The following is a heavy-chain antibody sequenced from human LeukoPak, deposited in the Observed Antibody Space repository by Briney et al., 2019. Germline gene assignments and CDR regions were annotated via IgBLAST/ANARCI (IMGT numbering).Heavy chain of an antibody. CDR3: AKGGRSGSFDY. J-gene: IGHJ4*02. D-gene: IGHD1-26*01. CDR1: GFIFSSYA. V-gene: IGHV3-23*01. Sequence: GGSLRLSCAASGFIFSSYAMTWVRQARGKGLEWVSTVGGTDTGTYYADSVKGRFTISRDNSKNTLYLQMNNLRGDDTAVYYCAKGGRSGSFDYWGQETLVTVSS. CDR2: VGGTDTGT.